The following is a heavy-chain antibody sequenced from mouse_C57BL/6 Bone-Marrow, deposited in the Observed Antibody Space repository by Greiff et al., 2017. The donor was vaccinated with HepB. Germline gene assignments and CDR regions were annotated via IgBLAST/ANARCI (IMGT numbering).Heavy chain of an antibody. D-gene: IGHD4-1*01. V-gene: IGHV1-26*01. J-gene: IGHJ4*01. Sequence: EVQLQQSGPELVKPGASVKISCKASGYTFTDYYMNWVKQSHGKSLEWIGDINPNNGGTSYNQKFKGKATLTVDKSSSTAYMELRSLTSEDSAVYYCARSGIYWGQGTSVTVSS. CDR1: GYTFTDYY. CDR2: INPNNGGT. CDR3: ARSGIY.